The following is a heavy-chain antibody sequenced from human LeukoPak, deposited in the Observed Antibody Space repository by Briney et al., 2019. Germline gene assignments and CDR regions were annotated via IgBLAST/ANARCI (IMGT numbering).Heavy chain of an antibody. D-gene: IGHD6-13*01. CDR2: INTNTGNP. CDR3: ATQISGIAAAGVWFDP. J-gene: IGHJ5*02. Sequence: ASEKVSCKASGYTFTSYAMNWVRQAPGQGLEWMGWINTNTGNPTYAQGFTGRFVFSLDTSVSTAYLQISSLKAEDTAVYYCATQISGIAAAGVWFDPWGQGTLVTVSS. V-gene: IGHV7-4-1*02. CDR1: GYTFTSYA.